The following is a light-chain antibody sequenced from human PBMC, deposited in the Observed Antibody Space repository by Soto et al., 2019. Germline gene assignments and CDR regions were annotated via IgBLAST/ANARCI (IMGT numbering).Light chain of an antibody. CDR3: QQYGNPRWT. J-gene: IGKJ1*01. V-gene: IGKV3-20*01. CDR1: QSVSSRY. Sequence: EMGLRRSPAPRLWSQGEKPTLPSRPTQSVSSRYLAWYQQKPPQRPRLLISGASTRAAGSPDRFSGSGSGTDFTLTISRLEPEDFAVYYCQQYGNPRWTFGQGTKVDIK. CDR2: GAS.